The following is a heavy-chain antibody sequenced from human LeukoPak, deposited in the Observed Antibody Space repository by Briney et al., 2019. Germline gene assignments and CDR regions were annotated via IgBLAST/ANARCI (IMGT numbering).Heavy chain of an antibody. J-gene: IGHJ4*02. CDR2: IYYSGST. Sequence: SETLSLTCTVSGGSISSSSYYWGWICQPPGKGLEWIGSIYYSGSTYYNPSLKSRVTISVDTSKNRFSLKLSSVTAADTAVYYCARDNGYSSSWYYFDYWGQGTLVTVSS. D-gene: IGHD6-13*01. CDR3: ARDNGYSSSWYYFDY. V-gene: IGHV4-39*07. CDR1: GGSISSSSYY.